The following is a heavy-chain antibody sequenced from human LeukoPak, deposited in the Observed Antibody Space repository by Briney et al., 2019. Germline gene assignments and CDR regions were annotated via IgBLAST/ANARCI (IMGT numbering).Heavy chain of an antibody. D-gene: IGHD6-19*01. V-gene: IGHV3-23*01. CDR1: GFTFSSYG. J-gene: IGHJ4*02. Sequence: PGGSLRLSCAASGFTFSSYGMNWVRQAPGKGLEWVATITSGGGSTYYADSVKGRFTISRDNSKNTLYLHMNSLRAEDTALYYRAKVGSGWYADFWGQGTLVTVSS. CDR3: AKVGSGWYADF. CDR2: ITSGGGST.